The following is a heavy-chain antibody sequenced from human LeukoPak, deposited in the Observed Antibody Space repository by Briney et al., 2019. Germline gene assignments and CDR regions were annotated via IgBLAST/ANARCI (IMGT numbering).Heavy chain of an antibody. J-gene: IGHJ5*02. CDR1: GGSFSGYY. CDR2: INHSGST. Sequence: TSETLSHTCAVYGGSFSGYYWSWIRQPPGKGLEWLGEINHSGSTNYNPSLKSRVTISVDTSKNQFSLKLSSVTAADTAVYYCARAYYYGSGSYLKNNWFDPWGQGSLVTVSS. CDR3: ARAYYYGSGSYLKNNWFDP. D-gene: IGHD3-10*01. V-gene: IGHV4-34*01.